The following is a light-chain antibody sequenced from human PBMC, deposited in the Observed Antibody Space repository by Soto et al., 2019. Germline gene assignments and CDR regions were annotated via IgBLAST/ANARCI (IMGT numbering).Light chain of an antibody. J-gene: IGKJ2*01. CDR2: GAS. CDR1: QSVSSSY. Sequence: EIVLTQSPGTLSLSPGERATLSCRASQSVSSSYLAWYQQKPGQAPRPLIYGASSRATGIRDRFSVSGSGTDFNLTISSLEPEDFAVYYCQQYVSSPFTFGHGTKLEIK. V-gene: IGKV3-20*01. CDR3: QQYVSSPFT.